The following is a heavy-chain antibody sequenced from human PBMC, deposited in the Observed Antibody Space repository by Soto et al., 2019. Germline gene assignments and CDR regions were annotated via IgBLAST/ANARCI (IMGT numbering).Heavy chain of an antibody. J-gene: IGHJ4*02. D-gene: IGHD3-22*01. CDR2: IIPIFGTA. Sequence: VKFSCKASGGTFSSYAISWVRQAPGQGLEWMGGIIPIFGTANYAQKFQGRVTITADESTSTAYMELSSLRSEDTAVYYCAGESLPRYYDSSGYVDYWGQGTLVTVSS. CDR1: GGTFSSYA. V-gene: IGHV1-69*01. CDR3: AGESLPRYYDSSGYVDY.